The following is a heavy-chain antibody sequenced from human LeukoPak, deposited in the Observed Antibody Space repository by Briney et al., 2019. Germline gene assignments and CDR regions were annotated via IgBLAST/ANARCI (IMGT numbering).Heavy chain of an antibody. CDR2: ISWNSGSI. D-gene: IGHD3-3*01. J-gene: IGHJ4*02. V-gene: IGHV3-NL1*01. CDR3: AKRSGGPSPFDY. CDR1: GFTFSSYG. Sequence: GGSLRLSCAASGFTFSSYGMHWVRQAPGKGLEWVSGISWNSGSIGYADSVKGRFTISRDNSKNMLFLQMNSLRAEDTAVYYCAKRSGGPSPFDYWGQGTLVTVSS.